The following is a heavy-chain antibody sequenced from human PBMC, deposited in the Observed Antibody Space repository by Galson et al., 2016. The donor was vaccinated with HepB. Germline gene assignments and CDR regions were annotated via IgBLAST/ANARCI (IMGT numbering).Heavy chain of an antibody. CDR3: VTDREGEFHY. V-gene: IGHV3-48*01. D-gene: IGHD3-10*01. Sequence: SLRLSCAASGFIFSSYGMNWVRQAPGRGLEWVSYVSPSSRTIYYADSVKGRFTISRDNAKNSLYLQMNSLRAEDTALYYCVTDREGEFHYWGQGTLVTVSS. CDR1: GFIFSSYG. J-gene: IGHJ4*02. CDR2: VSPSSRTI.